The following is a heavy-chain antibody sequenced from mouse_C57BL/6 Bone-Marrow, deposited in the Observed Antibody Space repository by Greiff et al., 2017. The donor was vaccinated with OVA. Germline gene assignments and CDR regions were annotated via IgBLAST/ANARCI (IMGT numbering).Heavy chain of an antibody. CDR1: GYTFTSYW. Sequence: QVQLKQPGAELVKPGASVKLSCKASGYTFTSYWMQWVKQRPGQGLEWIGEIDPSDSYTNYNQKFKGKATLTVDTSSSTAYMQLSSLTSEDSAVYYCARGLRLRGYWGQGTTLTVSS. CDR2: IDPSDSYT. J-gene: IGHJ2*01. V-gene: IGHV1-50*01. D-gene: IGHD3-2*02. CDR3: ARGLRLRGY.